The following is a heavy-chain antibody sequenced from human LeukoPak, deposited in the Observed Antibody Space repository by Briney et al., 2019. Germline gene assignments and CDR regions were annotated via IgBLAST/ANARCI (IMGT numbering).Heavy chain of an antibody. CDR1: GFTFSSYD. V-gene: IGHV3-13*01. Sequence: GGSLRLSCAASGFTFSSYDMHWVRQVTGKGLEWVSGIGTAGDTYYPGSVKGRFTISRENAKNSLYLQMNSLRAGDTAVYHCARAAAGTYWFDPWGQGTLVTVSS. J-gene: IGHJ5*02. D-gene: IGHD6-13*01. CDR2: IGTAGDT. CDR3: ARAAAGTYWFDP.